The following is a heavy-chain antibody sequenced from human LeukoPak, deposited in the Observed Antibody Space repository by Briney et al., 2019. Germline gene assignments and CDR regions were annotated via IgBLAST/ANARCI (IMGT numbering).Heavy chain of an antibody. Sequence: PGGSLRLSCAASGFTFSSADLHWVRQVTAKGLEWVSAIGTGGDTYYADSVRGRFTISRDNAKNSLYLQMNSLRAEDTAVCYCVRVPAQHLAPLDWYFDLWGRGTLVTVSS. D-gene: IGHD6-13*01. CDR1: GFTFSSAD. J-gene: IGHJ2*01. CDR2: IGTGGDT. V-gene: IGHV3-13*01. CDR3: VRVPAQHLAPLDWYFDL.